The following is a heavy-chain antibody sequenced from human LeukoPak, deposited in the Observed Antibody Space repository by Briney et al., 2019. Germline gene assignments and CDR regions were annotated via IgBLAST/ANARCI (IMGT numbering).Heavy chain of an antibody. CDR1: GFVFRNYF. Sequence: PGGSLRLSCAASGFVFRNYFMSWVRQAPGKGLEWVASIKNDGGEIYYVDSVRGRYTISRDNTKNSLYLQMSSLRAEDTAVYYCATDRGWRTSGYYLYYFEYWGQGTLVTFSS. D-gene: IGHD3-3*01. J-gene: IGHJ4*02. CDR2: IKNDGGEI. CDR3: ATDRGWRTSGYYLYYFEY. V-gene: IGHV3-7*01.